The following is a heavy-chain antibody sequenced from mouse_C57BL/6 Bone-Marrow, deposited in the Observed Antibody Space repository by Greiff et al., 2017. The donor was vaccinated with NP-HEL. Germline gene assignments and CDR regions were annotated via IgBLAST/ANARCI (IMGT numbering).Heavy chain of an antibody. Sequence: VQLQQSGAELVRPGASVKLSCKASGYTFTDYYINWVKQRPGQGLEWIARIYPGSGNTYYNEKFKGKATLTAEKSSSTAYMQLSSLTSEDSAVYFCARYQLRPWYFDVWGTGTTVTVSS. CDR2: IYPGSGNT. CDR3: ARYQLRPWYFDV. V-gene: IGHV1-76*01. CDR1: GYTFTDYY. D-gene: IGHD2-4*01. J-gene: IGHJ1*03.